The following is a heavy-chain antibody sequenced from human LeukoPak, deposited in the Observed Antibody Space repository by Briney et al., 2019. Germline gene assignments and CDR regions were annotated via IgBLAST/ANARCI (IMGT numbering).Heavy chain of an antibody. CDR2: IYPGDSDT. J-gene: IGHJ4*02. D-gene: IGHD6-13*01. Sequence: GESLKISCKGSGYSFTSYWIGWVRPMPGKGLEWMGIIYPGDSDTRYSPSFQGQVTISADKSISTAYLQWSSLKASDTAMYYCARARGSSWYGHYFDYWGQGTLVTVSS. V-gene: IGHV5-51*01. CDR3: ARARGSSWYGHYFDY. CDR1: GYSFTSYW.